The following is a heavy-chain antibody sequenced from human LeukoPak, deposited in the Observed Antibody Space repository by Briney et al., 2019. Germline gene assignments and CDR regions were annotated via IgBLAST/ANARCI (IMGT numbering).Heavy chain of an antibody. CDR3: ARGPYDSSGYYYVPFDY. CDR1: GYTFTSYA. D-gene: IGHD3-22*01. J-gene: IGHJ4*02. Sequence: ASVKVSCKASGYTFTSYAMNWVRQAPGQGLEWMGWINTNTGNPTYAQGFTGRFVFSLDTSVSTAYLQISSLKAEDTAVYYRARGPYDSSGYYYVPFDYWGQGTLVTVSS. CDR2: INTNTGNP. V-gene: IGHV7-4-1*02.